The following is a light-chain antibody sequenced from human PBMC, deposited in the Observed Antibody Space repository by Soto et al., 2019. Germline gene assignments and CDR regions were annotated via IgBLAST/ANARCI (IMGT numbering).Light chain of an antibody. V-gene: IGLV1-51*01. CDR2: DNN. CDR3: GTWDSSLSAGV. Sequence: QSALTQPPSVSAAPGQKVTISYSRSSSNIGNNYVSWYQQLPGTAPKLLIYDNNKRPSGIPDRFSGSKSGTSATLGITGLQTGDEADYYCGTWDSSLSAGVFGGGTKLTVL. CDR1: SSNIGNNY. J-gene: IGLJ3*02.